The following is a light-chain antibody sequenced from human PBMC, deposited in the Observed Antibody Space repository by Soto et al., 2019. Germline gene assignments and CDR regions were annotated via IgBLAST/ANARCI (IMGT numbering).Light chain of an antibody. CDR2: GNN. CDR1: SSNIGAGYD. J-gene: IGLJ2*01. V-gene: IGLV1-40*01. CDR3: QSFDSSLSLVI. Sequence: QSVLTQPPSVSAAPGQRVTISFTGSSSNIGAGYDVHWYQQLPGTPPKLLIYGNNNRPSGVPDRFSGSKSGTSASLAISGLQAEDEADYSCQSFDSSLSLVIFGGGTQLTVL.